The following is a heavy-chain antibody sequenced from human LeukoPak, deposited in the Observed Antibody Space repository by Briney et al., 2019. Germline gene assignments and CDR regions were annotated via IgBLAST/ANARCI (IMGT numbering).Heavy chain of an antibody. CDR1: GGSISSYY. CDR2: IYYSGST. Sequence: SETLSLTCTVSGGSISSYYWSWIRQPPGKGLEWIGYIYYSGSTNYNPSLKSRVTISVDTSKNQFSLKLSSVTAADTAVYYCARGHYCYYYYMDVWGKGTTVTVSS. V-gene: IGHV4-59*01. CDR3: ARGHYCYYYYMDV. J-gene: IGHJ6*03.